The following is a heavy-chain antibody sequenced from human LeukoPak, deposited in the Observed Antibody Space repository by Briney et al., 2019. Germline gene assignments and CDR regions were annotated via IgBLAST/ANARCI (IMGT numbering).Heavy chain of an antibody. CDR3: ARSKMARVDY. J-gene: IGHJ4*02. Sequence: PSETLSLTCAVSGGSISSSNWWSWVRQPPGKGLEWIGETYHSGSTNYNPSLKTRVTISVDTSKNQFSLKLSSVTAADTAVYYCARSKMARVDYWGQGTLVTVSS. V-gene: IGHV4-4*02. CDR1: GGSISSSNW. CDR2: TYHSGST. D-gene: IGHD5-24*01.